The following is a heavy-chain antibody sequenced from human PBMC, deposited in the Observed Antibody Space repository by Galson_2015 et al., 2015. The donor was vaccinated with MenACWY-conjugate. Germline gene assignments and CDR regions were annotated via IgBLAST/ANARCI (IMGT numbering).Heavy chain of an antibody. Sequence: ETLSLTCTVSGGSISSRSYYWGWIRQPPGKGLEWIGSIYYSGSTYYNPSLKSRVTISVDTSKNQFSLKLSSVTAADTAVYYCARALPGGDYECDWFDPWGQGTLVTVSS. J-gene: IGHJ5*02. CDR3: ARALPGGDYECDWFDP. CDR1: GGSISSRSYY. V-gene: IGHV4-39*07. D-gene: IGHD4-17*01. CDR2: IYYSGST.